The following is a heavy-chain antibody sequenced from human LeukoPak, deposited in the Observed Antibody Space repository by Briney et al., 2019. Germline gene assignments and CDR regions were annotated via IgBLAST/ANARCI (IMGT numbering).Heavy chain of an antibody. CDR2: FDPEDGET. V-gene: IGHV1-24*01. J-gene: IGHJ4*02. Sequence: ASVKVSCKVSGYSLTELSMHWVRQAPGKGLEWMGGFDPEDGETIYAQKFRGRVTMTEDTSTDTAYMELSSLRSEDTAVYYCATVWLVSGSYYHYFDYWGQGTLVTVSS. CDR3: ATVWLVSGSYYHYFDY. CDR1: GYSLTELS. D-gene: IGHD3-10*01.